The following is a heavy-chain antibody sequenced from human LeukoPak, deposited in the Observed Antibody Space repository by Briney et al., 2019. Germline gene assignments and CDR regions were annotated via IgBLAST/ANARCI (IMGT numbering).Heavy chain of an antibody. J-gene: IGHJ4*02. V-gene: IGHV1-46*01. CDR1: GYSFTNYY. Sequence: GPSVKVSCKASGYSFTNYYMHWVRQAPRQGPEWMGIINPGTGSTHYAQTFQGRVTMTRDTSTSTVYMELTSLRSEDTAKYYCARISSNTGDWGQGTLVTVSS. D-gene: IGHD1-1*01. CDR3: ARISSNTGD. CDR2: INPGTGST.